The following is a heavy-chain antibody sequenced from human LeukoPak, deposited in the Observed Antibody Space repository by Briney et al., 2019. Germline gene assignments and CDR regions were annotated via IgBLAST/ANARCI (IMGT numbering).Heavy chain of an antibody. Sequence: SQTLSLTCAISGDSVSSNSAAWNWIRQSPSRGLEWQGRTYYRSKWYNDYAVSVKSRITINPDTSKNQFSLQLKSVTPEDTAVYYCAREGGIAAAGTLSFFDYWGQGTLVTVSS. CDR2: TYYRSKWYN. CDR1: GDSVSSNSAA. J-gene: IGHJ4*02. V-gene: IGHV6-1*01. CDR3: AREGGIAAAGTLSFFDY. D-gene: IGHD6-13*01.